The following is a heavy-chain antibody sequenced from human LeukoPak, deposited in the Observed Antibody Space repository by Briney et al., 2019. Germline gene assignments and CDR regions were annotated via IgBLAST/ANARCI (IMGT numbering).Heavy chain of an antibody. CDR3: AKGGYYDVWSAYDY. CDR1: GFTFSDYY. Sequence: GGSLRLSCAASGFTFSDYYMSWIRQAPGKGLEWVSYISSGGTTIYYADSVKGRFTISRDNSKNTLYLQMNSLRAEDTAVYYCAKGGYYDVWSAYDYWGQGTLVTVSS. D-gene: IGHD3-3*01. V-gene: IGHV3-11*04. J-gene: IGHJ4*02. CDR2: ISSGGTTI.